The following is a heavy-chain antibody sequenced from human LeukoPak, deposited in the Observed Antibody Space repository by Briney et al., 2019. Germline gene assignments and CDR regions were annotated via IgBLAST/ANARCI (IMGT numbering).Heavy chain of an antibody. Sequence: PGGSLRLSCTASGFTVSGNYMNWVRQAPGKGLEWVSVVYTDGNIYYADSVKGRFTISKDNSKNTVYLQMNSLRAEDTAVYFCAKEYGYDYNYFYSMDVWGKGTTVTISS. CDR3: AKEYGYDYNYFYSMDV. CDR2: VYTDGNI. J-gene: IGHJ6*03. D-gene: IGHD1-1*01. V-gene: IGHV3-53*05. CDR1: GFTVSGNY.